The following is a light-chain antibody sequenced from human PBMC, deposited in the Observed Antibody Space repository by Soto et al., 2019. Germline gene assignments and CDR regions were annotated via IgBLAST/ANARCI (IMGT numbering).Light chain of an antibody. CDR3: HQRSKWPLT. CDR2: DAS. Sequence: EIVLTQSPATLSLSPGERATLSCRASQSVSSYLAWYQQKPGQAPRLLISDASNRATGIPDRFSGSGSGTDFTLTISSLEPEDFAVYYCHQRSKWPLTFGGGT. V-gene: IGKV3-11*01. CDR1: QSVSSY. J-gene: IGKJ4*01.